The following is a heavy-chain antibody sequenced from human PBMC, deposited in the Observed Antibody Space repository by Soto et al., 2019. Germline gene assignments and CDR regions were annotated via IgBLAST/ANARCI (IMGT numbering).Heavy chain of an antibody. J-gene: IGHJ6*02. CDR2: ISGSGNSR. CDR1: GFSFSNFA. Sequence: EVQLLEAGGGLVQPGGALKLSCAASGFSFSNFAVTWVRQAPGKGLEWVSTISGSGNSRYYADSVKGRCTVSRDNSKDTLYLQMNSRRAEATAVYYCAKEFVAAVTDTTGVYYYYYGMDVWGHGTTVTVSS. V-gene: IGHV3-23*01. CDR3: AKEFVAAVTDTTGVYYYYYGMDV. D-gene: IGHD6-19*01.